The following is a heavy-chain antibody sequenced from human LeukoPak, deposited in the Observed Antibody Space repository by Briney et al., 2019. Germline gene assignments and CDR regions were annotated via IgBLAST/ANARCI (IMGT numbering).Heavy chain of an antibody. J-gene: IGHJ4*02. Sequence: SQTLSLTCTVSGGSISSDDYYWSWIRQHPGKGLEWIGYIYYSGSTYYNPSLKSRVTISIDTSKNQFSLKLSSVTAADTAVYYRARAETPRNSYGYLDYWGQGTLVTVSS. CDR1: GGSISSDDYY. CDR2: IYYSGST. CDR3: ARAETPRNSYGYLDY. V-gene: IGHV4-31*03. D-gene: IGHD5-18*01.